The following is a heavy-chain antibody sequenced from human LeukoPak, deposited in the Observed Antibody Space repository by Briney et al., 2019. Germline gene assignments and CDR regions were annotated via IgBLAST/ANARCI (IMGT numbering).Heavy chain of an antibody. CDR2: ISYDGSNK. CDR3: ARRRVGFIDAFDI. Sequence: GGSLRLSCAASGFTFSSYAMSWVRQAPGKGLEWVAVISYDGSNKYYADSVKGRFTISRDNSNNTLYLQMNSLRAEDTAVYYCARRRVGFIDAFDIWGQGTMVTVSS. J-gene: IGHJ3*02. V-gene: IGHV3-30-3*01. D-gene: IGHD3-10*01. CDR1: GFTFSSYA.